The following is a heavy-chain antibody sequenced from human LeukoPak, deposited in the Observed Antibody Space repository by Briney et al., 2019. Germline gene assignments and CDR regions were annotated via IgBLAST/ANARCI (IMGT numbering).Heavy chain of an antibody. CDR2: INHSGST. CDR1: GGSISSSNW. CDR3: ARSGYYDSSGYYYEPFFDY. D-gene: IGHD3-22*01. J-gene: IGHJ4*02. Sequence: SETLSLTCAVSGGSISSSNWWSWVRQPPGKGLEWIGEINHSGSTNYNPSLKSRVTISVDTSKNQFSLKLSSVTAADTAVYYCARSGYYDSSGYYYEPFFDYWGQGTLVTISS. V-gene: IGHV4-4*02.